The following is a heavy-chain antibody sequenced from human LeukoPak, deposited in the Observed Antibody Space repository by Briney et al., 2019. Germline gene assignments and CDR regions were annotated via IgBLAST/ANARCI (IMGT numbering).Heavy chain of an antibody. J-gene: IGHJ4*02. Sequence: QPGGSLRLSCAASGFTFSEFEMNWVRQAPGKGLEWVSDISSGGTTIFYADSVKGRFTISRDNAKNSLYLQMNSLRDEDTAIYYCTRGLVVWGQGALVTVSS. CDR2: ISSGGTTI. CDR3: TRGLVV. CDR1: GFTFSEFE. D-gene: IGHD2-2*01. V-gene: IGHV3-48*03.